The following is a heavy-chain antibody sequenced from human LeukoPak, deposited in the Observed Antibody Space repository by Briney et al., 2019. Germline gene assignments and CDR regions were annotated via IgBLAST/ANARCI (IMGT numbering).Heavy chain of an antibody. CDR3: AKDPGAAAGYFDY. CDR2: ISYDGSNK. J-gene: IGHJ4*02. D-gene: IGHD6-13*01. V-gene: IGHV3-30*18. CDR1: GFTFSSYG. Sequence: PGGSLRLSCAASGFTFSSYGMRWVRQAPGKGLEGVAVISYDGSNKYYADSVKGRFTISRDNSKTTLYLQMNSLRAGDTAVYYCAKDPGAAAGYFDYWGQGTLVTVSS.